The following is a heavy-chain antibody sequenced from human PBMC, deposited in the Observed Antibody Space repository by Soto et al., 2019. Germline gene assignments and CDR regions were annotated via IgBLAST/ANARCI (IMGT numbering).Heavy chain of an antibody. CDR3: ARDLAYYYDSSGYYPGGY. CDR1: GYTFTSYA. Sequence: VASVKVSCKASGYTFTSYAMHWVRQAPGQRLEWMGWINAGNGNTKYSQKFQGRVTITRDTSASTAYMELSSLRSEDTAVYYCARDLAYYYDSSGYYPGGYWGQGTLVTVSS. CDR2: INAGNGNT. V-gene: IGHV1-3*01. D-gene: IGHD3-22*01. J-gene: IGHJ4*02.